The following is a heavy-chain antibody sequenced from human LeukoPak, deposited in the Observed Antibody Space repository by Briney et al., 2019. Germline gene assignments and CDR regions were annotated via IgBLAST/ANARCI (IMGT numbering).Heavy chain of an antibody. CDR1: GGTFSSYA. Sequence: ASVKVSCKASGGTFSSYAMSWVRQAPGKGLEWVSAISGSGGSTYYADSVKGRFTISRDNSKNTLYLQMNSLRAEDTAVYYCALYPVLGGYSDYWAQGTLVTVSS. V-gene: IGHV3-23*01. CDR3: ALYPVLGGYSDY. CDR2: ISGSGGST. J-gene: IGHJ4*02. D-gene: IGHD3-16*01.